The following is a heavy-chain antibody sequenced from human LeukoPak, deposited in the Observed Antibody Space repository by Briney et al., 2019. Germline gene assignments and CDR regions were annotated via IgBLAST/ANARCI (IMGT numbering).Heavy chain of an antibody. J-gene: IGHJ3*02. CDR1: GFTFSNYW. V-gene: IGHV3-7*01. Sequence: GGSLRLSCAASGFTFSNYWMTWVRQVPGKGLEWVASIKEDGSDRYNVDSVKGRFTISRDNAKNSLSLQMSSLRAEDTAVYYCASTMTFDNWGLGILVTVSS. CDR2: IKEDGSDR. D-gene: IGHD2-2*01. CDR3: ASTMTFDN.